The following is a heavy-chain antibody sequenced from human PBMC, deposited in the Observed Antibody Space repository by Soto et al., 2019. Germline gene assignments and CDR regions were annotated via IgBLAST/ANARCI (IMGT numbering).Heavy chain of an antibody. CDR1: GGSISFDHYH. CDR2: VHYSGSV. Sequence: QVQLQQSGPGLVKPSQTLSLTCTVSGGSISFDHYHWTWIRQPPGKGLEWIGYVHYSGSVLSNPSLQRRVSISVDTSKNQFSLKLSSVTAADTAVYFCAREDDGGDRDYYGLDVWGQGTTVTVSS. D-gene: IGHD2-21*02. J-gene: IGHJ6*02. V-gene: IGHV4-30-4*01. CDR3: AREDDGGDRDYYGLDV.